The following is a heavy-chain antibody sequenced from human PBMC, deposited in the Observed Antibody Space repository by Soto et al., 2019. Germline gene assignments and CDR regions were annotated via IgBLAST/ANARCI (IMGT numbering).Heavy chain of an antibody. D-gene: IGHD2-15*01. CDR2: IYYSGSP. CDR3: AGGALYCSGGSCYPEYYYYGLDV. CDR1: GGSISSGGYY. V-gene: IGHV4-31*03. Sequence: QVQLQESGPGLVKPSQTLSLTCTVSGGSISSGGYYWSWIRQHPGKGLEWIGYIYYSGSPSFNPSLKSRVTISVDTSNNQFSLKLRSVTAADTAVYYCAGGALYCSGGSCYPEYYYYGLDVWGQGTTVTVSS. J-gene: IGHJ6*02.